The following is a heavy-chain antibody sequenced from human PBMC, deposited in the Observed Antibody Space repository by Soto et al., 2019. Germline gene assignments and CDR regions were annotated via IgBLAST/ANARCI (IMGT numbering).Heavy chain of an antibody. CDR1: GGSFSGYY. CDR3: ARGTSSSSWYYYGMDV. Sequence: PSETLSLTCAVYGGSFSGYYWSWIRQPPGKGLEWIGEINHSGSTNYNPSLKSRVTISVDTSKNQFSLKLSSVTAADTAVYYCARGTSSSSWYYYGMDVWGQGTTVTVSS. CDR2: INHSGST. V-gene: IGHV4-34*01. D-gene: IGHD6-6*01. J-gene: IGHJ6*02.